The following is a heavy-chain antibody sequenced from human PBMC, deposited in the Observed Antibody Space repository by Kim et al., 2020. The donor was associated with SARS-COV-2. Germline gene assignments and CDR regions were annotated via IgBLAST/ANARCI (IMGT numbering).Heavy chain of an antibody. D-gene: IGHD2-15*01. CDR1: GFTLSLYS. CDR2: ISDSSSTT. Sequence: GGSLRLSCATSGFTLSLYSMNWVRQAPGKGLEWVSHISDSSSTTKYADSVKGRFTISRDNTKNSLYLQINSLRAEDTAVYYCVIEHYWAFDIWGQGTMVT. J-gene: IGHJ3*02. CDR3: VIEHYWAFDI. V-gene: IGHV3-48*04.